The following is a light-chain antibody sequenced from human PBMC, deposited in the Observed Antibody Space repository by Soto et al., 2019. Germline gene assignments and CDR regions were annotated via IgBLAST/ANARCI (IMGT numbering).Light chain of an antibody. J-gene: IGKJ5*01. CDR2: GAS. CDR1: QSVNSD. CDR3: QQYYNWPRT. V-gene: IGKV3-15*01. Sequence: EIVLTQSPATLSLSPGERATLSCRASQSVNSDSLAWYQQKPGQAPRLLISGASTRATGLPARFSGTGSGTEFTLTINSLQAEDSAVYYCQQYYNWPRTFGQGTRLEIK.